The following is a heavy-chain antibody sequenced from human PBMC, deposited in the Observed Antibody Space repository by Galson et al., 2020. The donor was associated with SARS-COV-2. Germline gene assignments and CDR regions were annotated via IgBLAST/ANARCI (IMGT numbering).Heavy chain of an antibody. CDR3: AKDHATAALDY. D-gene: IGHD6-13*01. CDR2: ISFDGSIE. V-gene: IGHV3-30*18. CDR1: GFTFSSYG. Sequence: GGSLRLSCAASGFTFSSYGMHWVRQAPGKGLEWVALISFDGSIEYYADSVEGRFTISRDNSNNTLYLQMSSLRPEDTAVYYCAKDHATAALDYWGQGILVTVSS. J-gene: IGHJ4*02.